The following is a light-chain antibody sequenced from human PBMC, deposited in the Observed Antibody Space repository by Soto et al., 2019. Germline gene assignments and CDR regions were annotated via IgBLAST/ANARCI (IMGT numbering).Light chain of an antibody. V-gene: IGLV2-14*03. CDR2: DVV. CDR3: SSYTSTMTNV. CDR1: KKYVGGFNS. J-gene: IGLJ1*01. Sequence: SPTQPSPLSGSPGQSVTLSRPRNKKYVGGFNSVSWYQLRPGTAPKLILYDVVDRPSGVSYRFSGSKSGNTASLTISGLQAADEADYFCSSYTSTMTNVFGSGTKVTVL.